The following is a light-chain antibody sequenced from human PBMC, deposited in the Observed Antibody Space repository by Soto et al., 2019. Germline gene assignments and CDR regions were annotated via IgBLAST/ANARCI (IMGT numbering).Light chain of an antibody. V-gene: IGKV2-28*01. J-gene: IGKJ1*01. CDR2: LGS. Sequence: DIVMTQSPLSLPVTPGEPASISCRSSQSLLHSNGYNYLDWYLQKPGQSPQLLIYLGSNRASGVPDRFSGSGSGTDFTLKISRVEAEDVGVYYCIQALQTTLTFGQGTKVDIK. CDR3: IQALQTTLT. CDR1: QSLLHSNGYNY.